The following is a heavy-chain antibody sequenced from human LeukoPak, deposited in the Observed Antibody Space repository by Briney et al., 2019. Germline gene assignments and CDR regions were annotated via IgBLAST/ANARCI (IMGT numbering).Heavy chain of an antibody. D-gene: IGHD3-22*01. CDR2: INSDGSST. CDR1: GFTFSSYW. CDR3: ASWAGIVATYSGHFDF. Sequence: GGSLRLSCAASGFTFSSYWMHWVRQAPGKGLVWVSRINSDGSSTSYADSVKGRFTISRDNAKNTLYLQMNSLRSEDTAVYYCASWAGIVATYSGHFDFWGHGTLVTVSA. V-gene: IGHV3-74*01. J-gene: IGHJ4*01.